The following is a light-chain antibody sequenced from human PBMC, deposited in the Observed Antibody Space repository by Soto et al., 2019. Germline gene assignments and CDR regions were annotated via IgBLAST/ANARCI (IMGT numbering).Light chain of an antibody. CDR1: SGHSSYA. Sequence: QSVLTQSPSASASLGASVKLTCTLSSGHSSYAIAWHQQQPEKGPRYLMKLSSDGSHSKGDGIPDRFSGSSSGAERYLTIPSRQSEDEADNYCQTWDTGARVVFGGGTKLTVL. CDR3: QTWDTGARVV. CDR2: LSSDGSH. J-gene: IGLJ2*01. V-gene: IGLV4-69*01.